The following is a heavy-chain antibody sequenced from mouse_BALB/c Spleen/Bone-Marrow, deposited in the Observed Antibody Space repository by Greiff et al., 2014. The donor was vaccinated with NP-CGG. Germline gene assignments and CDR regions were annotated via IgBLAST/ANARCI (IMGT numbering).Heavy chain of an antibody. Sequence: VQLQQSGAELVKPGASVKLSCTASGFNIKDTFMHWVKQRPEQGLEWIGRIDPANGITKYDPKFQGKATITADTSSNTAYLQLSSRTSEDTAVYYCASYFYGRGGFAYWGQGTLVTVSA. V-gene: IGHV14-3*02. CDR3: ASYFYGRGGFAY. D-gene: IGHD1-1*01. CDR1: GFNIKDTF. CDR2: IDPANGIT. J-gene: IGHJ3*01.